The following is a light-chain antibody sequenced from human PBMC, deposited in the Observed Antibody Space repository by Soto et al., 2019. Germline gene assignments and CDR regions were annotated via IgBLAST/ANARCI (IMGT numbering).Light chain of an antibody. J-gene: IGLJ3*02. CDR3: AAWDDNVDGVL. CDR2: SNN. CDR1: YSNVGSNT. V-gene: IGLV1-44*01. Sequence: QSVLTQPPSVSETPGQRVTISCSGSYSNVGSNTVNWYQQLPGTAPKVLIYSNNQRPSGVPDRFSGSKSGTSASLAISGLQSEDEADYYSAAWDDNVDGVLFGGGTQLTVL.